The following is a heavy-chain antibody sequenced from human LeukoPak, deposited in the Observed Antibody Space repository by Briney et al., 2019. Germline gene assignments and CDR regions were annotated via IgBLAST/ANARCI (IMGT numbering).Heavy chain of an antibody. D-gene: IGHD3-3*01. CDR1: GGSISSYY. CDR2: IYTTGST. V-gene: IGHV4-4*07. CDR3: ARDVRGWSGFDY. Sequence: SETLSLTCSVSGGSISSYYWSWVRQPAGKGLEWIGRIYTTGSTDYNPPLKSRVTMSVDTSKNQFSLNLSSVTAADTAVYYCARDVRGWSGFDYWGQGTLVTVSS. J-gene: IGHJ4*02.